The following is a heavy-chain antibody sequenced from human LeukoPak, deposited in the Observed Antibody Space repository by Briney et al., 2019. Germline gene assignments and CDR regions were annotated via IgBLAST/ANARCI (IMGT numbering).Heavy chain of an antibody. Sequence: GGSLRLSCAASGFTFSSYSMNWVRQAPGKGLEWVSYISSGSESSTYYADSVKGRFTISRDNAKNSPYLQMNSLRDEDTAVYYCAREYSSSYYFDYWGQGTLVTVSS. CDR1: GFTFSSYS. CDR2: ISSGSESST. D-gene: IGHD6-13*01. CDR3: AREYSSSYYFDY. J-gene: IGHJ4*02. V-gene: IGHV3-48*02.